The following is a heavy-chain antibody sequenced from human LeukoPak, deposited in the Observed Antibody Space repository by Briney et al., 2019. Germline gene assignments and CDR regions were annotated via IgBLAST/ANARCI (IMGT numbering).Heavy chain of an antibody. CDR1: GFTFSSYS. J-gene: IGHJ6*04. CDR2: ISRSGEST. D-gene: IGHD7-27*01. Sequence: GGSLRLSCAASGFTFSSYSMNWVRQAPGKGLEWVSSISRSGESTFYADSVKGRFSISRDNSKNTVYLQMNSLRAEDTAVYYCARGSGAMDVWGKGTTVTVSS. CDR3: ARGSGAMDV. V-gene: IGHV3-21*04.